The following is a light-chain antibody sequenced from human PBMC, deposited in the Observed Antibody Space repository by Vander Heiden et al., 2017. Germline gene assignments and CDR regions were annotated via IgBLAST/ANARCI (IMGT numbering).Light chain of an antibody. V-gene: IGLV3-1*01. CDR2: QDN. J-gene: IGLJ1*01. CDR3: QAWDSSAGQV. CDR1: DLGQRF. Sequence: YDLTQPHPLSSSPGQTATITCSGDDLGQRFTSWYQQKPGQSPVSVIYQDNKRPSGIPERFSGSSSGNTATLTITGTQTMDEADYYCQAWDSSAGQVFGTGTKVTVL.